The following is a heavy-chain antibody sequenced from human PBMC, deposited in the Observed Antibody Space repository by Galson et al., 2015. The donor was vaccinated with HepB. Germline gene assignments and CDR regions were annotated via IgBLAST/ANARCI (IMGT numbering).Heavy chain of an antibody. Sequence: SVKVSCKVSGYTLTELSMHWVRQAPGQGLEWMGIINPSGGSTSYAQKFQGRVTMTRDTSTSTVYMELSSLRSEDTAVYYCARGTTRFGQYWGQGTLVTVSS. CDR1: GYTLTELS. D-gene: IGHD3-10*01. V-gene: IGHV1-46*01. CDR2: INPSGGST. J-gene: IGHJ4*02. CDR3: ARGTTRFGQY.